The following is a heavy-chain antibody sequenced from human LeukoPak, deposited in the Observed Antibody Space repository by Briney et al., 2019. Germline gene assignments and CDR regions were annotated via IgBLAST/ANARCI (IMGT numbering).Heavy chain of an antibody. D-gene: IGHD3-22*01. CDR3: ARDGNYYDSSGYVDY. CDR2: IYHSGST. V-gene: IGHV4-38-2*02. J-gene: IGHJ4*02. Sequence: KISETLSLTCTVSGYSISSGYYWAWIRQPPGKGLEWIGSIYHSGSTYYNPSLKSRVTISVNTCKNQFSLKLSSVTAADTAVYYCARDGNYYDSSGYVDYWGQGTLVTVSS. CDR1: GYSISSGYY.